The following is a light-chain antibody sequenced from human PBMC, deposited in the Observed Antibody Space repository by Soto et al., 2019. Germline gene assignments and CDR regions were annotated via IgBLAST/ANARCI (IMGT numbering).Light chain of an antibody. CDR2: KAS. Sequence: DIQITPSPSTLSASVGDRVTITCRASQSISSWLAWYQQKPGKAPKLLIYKASSLESGVPSRFSGSGSGTEFTLTISSLQPDDFATYYCQQYNSYSRTFGQGTKV. J-gene: IGKJ1*01. CDR1: QSISSW. V-gene: IGKV1-5*03. CDR3: QQYNSYSRT.